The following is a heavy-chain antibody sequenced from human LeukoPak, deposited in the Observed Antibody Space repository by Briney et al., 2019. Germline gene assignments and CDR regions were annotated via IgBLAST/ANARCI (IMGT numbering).Heavy chain of an antibody. Sequence: GGSLRLSCAASGFTFNNYAMSWVRQAPGKGLEWVSAISGSGGSTYYADSVKGRFTISRDNSKNSLYLQMNSLRTEDTALYYCAKGSSSSSRGIDYWGQGTLVTVSS. CDR3: AKGSSSSSRGIDY. V-gene: IGHV3-23*01. J-gene: IGHJ4*02. D-gene: IGHD6-6*01. CDR1: GFTFNNYA. CDR2: ISGSGGST.